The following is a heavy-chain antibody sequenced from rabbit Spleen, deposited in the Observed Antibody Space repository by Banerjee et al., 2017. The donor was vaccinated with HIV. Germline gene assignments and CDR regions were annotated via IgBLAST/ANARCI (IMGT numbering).Heavy chain of an antibody. CDR3: ARDSGSSFSSYGMDL. CDR2: IEGGSSTFS. J-gene: IGHJ6*01. V-gene: IGHV1S40*01. D-gene: IGHD8-1*01. CDR1: GFDLSSYYY. Sequence: LEESGGDLVKPGASLTLTCTASGFDLSSYYYMCWVRQAPGKGLEWIACIEGGSSTFSYFANWAKGRFTISKTSSTTVTLQMTTLTAADTATYFCARDSGSSFSSYGMDLWGQGTLVTVS.